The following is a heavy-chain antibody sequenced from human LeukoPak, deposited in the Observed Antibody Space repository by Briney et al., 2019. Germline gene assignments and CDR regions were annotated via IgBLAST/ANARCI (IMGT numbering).Heavy chain of an antibody. Sequence: ASVKVSCTVSGSSLTELSLYWVRQAPGKGLEWMGGFDVIDGETFYAQKFQGRVTMTEDSSADTVYRELRSLTSDDTALYYCAAGRPYSLLDYWGQGTLVTVSS. CDR1: GSSLTELS. J-gene: IGHJ4*02. CDR3: AAGRPYSLLDY. CDR2: FDVIDGET. D-gene: IGHD5-18*01. V-gene: IGHV1-24*01.